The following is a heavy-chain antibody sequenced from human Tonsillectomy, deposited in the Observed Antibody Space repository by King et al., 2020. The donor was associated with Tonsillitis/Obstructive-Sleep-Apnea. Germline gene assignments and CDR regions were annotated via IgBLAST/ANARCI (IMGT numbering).Heavy chain of an antibody. D-gene: IGHD6-19*01. CDR3: AKTNVGIAVSGPAA. CDR2: ISASGVGT. CDR1: GFTFNSYA. J-gene: IGHJ4*02. Sequence: DVQLVESGGGLVQPGESLRLSCAASGFTFNSYALTWVRQAPGKGLEWVSSISASGVGTHYADSVKGRFTISRDDSKNTLFLQMNSLRADDTAVYYCAKTNVGIAVSGPAAWGQGTLVTVAS. V-gene: IGHV3-23*04.